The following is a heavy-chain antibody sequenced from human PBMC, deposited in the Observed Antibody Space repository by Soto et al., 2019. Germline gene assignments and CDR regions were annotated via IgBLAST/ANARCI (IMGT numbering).Heavy chain of an antibody. CDR2: ITGSGGSA. CDR3: AKNRGYGAIQDHFDY. CDR1: GFTFSNYG. J-gene: IGHJ4*02. D-gene: IGHD5-12*01. V-gene: IGHV3-23*01. Sequence: EVQLLESGGGLAQPGGSLRLSCAASGFTFSNYGTGWVRQAPGRGLEWVSAITGSGGSAYHADSVKGRFTISRDNSKNTLYLQMNSLRVEDTAVYYCAKNRGYGAIQDHFDYWGQGTLVTVSS.